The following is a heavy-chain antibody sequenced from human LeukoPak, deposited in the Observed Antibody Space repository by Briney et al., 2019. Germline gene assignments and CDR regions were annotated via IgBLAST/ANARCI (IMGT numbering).Heavy chain of an antibody. CDR3: GRHFPETGRDEQPLEY. D-gene: IGHD3-10*01. V-gene: IGHV4-39*01. J-gene: IGHJ4*02. CDR1: GFTFSSYSMN. CDR2: ICFSRTT. Sequence: LRLSCAASGFTFSSYSMNWVRQPPGRGLEWIGSICFSRTTYYNPSLKSRVTMSIDTSKNHFSLKVASVTAADTAVYYCGRHFPETGRDEQPLEYWGQGSLFTVSS.